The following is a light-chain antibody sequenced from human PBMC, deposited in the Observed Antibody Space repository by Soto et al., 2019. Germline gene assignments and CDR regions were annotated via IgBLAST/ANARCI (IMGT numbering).Light chain of an antibody. J-gene: IGKJ1*01. Sequence: DIVMTQSPDSLAVSLGERANFNCKSSQNTKNSLAWYQQRPGQPPRLLIYWASTQESGVPDRFSGSGSGTDFTLTISSLQAEDVAVYYCQQYYSTPWTFGQGTKVEIK. CDR2: WAS. V-gene: IGKV4-1*01. CDR3: QQYYSTPWT. CDR1: QNTKNS.